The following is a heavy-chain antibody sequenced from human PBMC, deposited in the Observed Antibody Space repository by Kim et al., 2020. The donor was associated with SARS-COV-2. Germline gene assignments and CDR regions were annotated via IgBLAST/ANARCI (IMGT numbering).Heavy chain of an antibody. CDR3: ALHYYGSGSYQYYFDY. D-gene: IGHD3-10*01. Sequence: SVKVSCKASGGTFSSYAISWVRQAPGQGLEWMGGIIPIFGTANYAQKFQGRVTITADVSTSTAYMELSSLRSEDTAVYYCALHYYGSGSYQYYFDYWGQGSLVTVSS. CDR2: IIPIFGTA. J-gene: IGHJ4*02. V-gene: IGHV1-69*13. CDR1: GGTFSSYA.